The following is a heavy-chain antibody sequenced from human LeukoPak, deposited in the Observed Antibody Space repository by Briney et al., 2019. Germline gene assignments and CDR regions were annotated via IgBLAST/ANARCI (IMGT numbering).Heavy chain of an antibody. Sequence: GGSLRLSCAASGFTFDDYAMHWVRQAPGKGLEWVSGISWNSGSIGYADSVKGRFAISRDNAKNSLYLQMNSLRAEDTALYYCAKGAGIAVAGNWFDPWGQGTLVTVPS. D-gene: IGHD6-19*01. CDR2: ISWNSGSI. CDR1: GFTFDDYA. J-gene: IGHJ5*02. V-gene: IGHV3-9*01. CDR3: AKGAGIAVAGNWFDP.